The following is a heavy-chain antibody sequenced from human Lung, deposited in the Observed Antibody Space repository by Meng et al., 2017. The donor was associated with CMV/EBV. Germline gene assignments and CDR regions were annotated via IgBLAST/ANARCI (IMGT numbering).Heavy chain of an antibody. Sequence: SETLSLXCTVSGGSISSSSHYWGWIRQPPGKGLEWIATIYYNGGTSYNPSLKSRVTISLDTPKNQFSLKLNSVTAADTAVYYCATTSSGWFNYFDSWGQGXLVTVSS. CDR3: ATTSSGWFNYFDS. CDR2: IYYNGGT. V-gene: IGHV4-39*01. J-gene: IGHJ4*02. CDR1: GGSISSSSHY. D-gene: IGHD6-19*01.